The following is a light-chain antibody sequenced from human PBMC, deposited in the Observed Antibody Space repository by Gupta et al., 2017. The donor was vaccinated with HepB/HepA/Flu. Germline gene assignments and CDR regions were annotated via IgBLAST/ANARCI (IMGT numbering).Light chain of an antibody. J-gene: IGKJ1*01. V-gene: IGKV1-39*01. Sequence: DIQMTQSPSSLSASVGDRVTITCRASQSIKNFLNWYQQKPGKAPNLLIYAASTLQTGVPSRFSGSGSGTDFTLTISRLRPEDFATYYCQQSFTIPWTFGQGTKVEVK. CDR2: AAS. CDR3: QQSFTIPWT. CDR1: QSIKNF.